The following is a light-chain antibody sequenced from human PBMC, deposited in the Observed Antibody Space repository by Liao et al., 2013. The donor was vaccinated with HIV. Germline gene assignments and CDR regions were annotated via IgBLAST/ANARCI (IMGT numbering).Light chain of an antibody. V-gene: IGLV3-25*03. CDR3: QSADSSGTCPV. CDR2: QDS. Sequence: SYDLTQPPSLSVSPGQTARITCSGDELGHKYVCWYQQRPGQPPVLVLYQDSKRPSGIPERFSGSSSGTTVTLTISGVQAEDEADYYCQSADSSGTCPVFGGGTKLTVL. CDR1: ELGHKY. J-gene: IGLJ3*02.